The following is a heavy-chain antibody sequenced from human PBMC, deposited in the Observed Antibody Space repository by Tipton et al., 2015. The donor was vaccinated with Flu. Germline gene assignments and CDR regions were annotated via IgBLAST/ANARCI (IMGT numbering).Heavy chain of an antibody. Sequence: GLVKPSETPSLSCSVSDGSISSYYWSWIRQSPGNGLEWLGYSSYGGSASYNPSLKSRLTISLSMSGNQVSLELTSVTAADTAVYYCARVPSPEYYHYDDLDVWGQGTTVIVSS. J-gene: IGHJ6*02. V-gene: IGHV4-59*01. CDR2: SSYGGSA. CDR1: DGSISSYY. CDR3: ARVPSPEYYHYDDLDV. D-gene: IGHD2/OR15-2a*01.